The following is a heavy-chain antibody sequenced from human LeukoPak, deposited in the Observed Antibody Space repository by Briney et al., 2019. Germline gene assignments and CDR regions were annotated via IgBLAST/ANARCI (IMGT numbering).Heavy chain of an antibody. CDR1: GGSISANVHY. V-gene: IGHV4-39*07. CDR2: IHYRGDT. CDR3: ASSSAPYGPRVFDY. D-gene: IGHD4/OR15-4a*01. Sequence: NTSETLSLTCTVSGGSISANVHYWGWIRQPPGKGLEWIGTIHYRGDTHYNPSLKSRVTISVDTSKNQFSLKLSSVTAADTAVYYCASSSAPYGPRVFDYWGQGTLVTVSS. J-gene: IGHJ4*02.